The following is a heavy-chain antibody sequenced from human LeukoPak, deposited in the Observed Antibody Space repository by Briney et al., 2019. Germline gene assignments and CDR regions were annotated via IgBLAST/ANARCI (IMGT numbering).Heavy chain of an antibody. V-gene: IGHV4-39*01. Sequence: SETLSLTCTVSGDSISSTSYYWGWIRQPPGKGLEWIGSIYYSGNTYYNPSLKSRATISEDRSKNQFSLKLSSVTAADTAVYYCAGDDHCPYSGSWGQGTLVTVSS. CDR3: AGDDHCPYSGS. CDR2: IYYSGNT. CDR1: GDSISSTSYY. J-gene: IGHJ4*02. D-gene: IGHD6-13*01.